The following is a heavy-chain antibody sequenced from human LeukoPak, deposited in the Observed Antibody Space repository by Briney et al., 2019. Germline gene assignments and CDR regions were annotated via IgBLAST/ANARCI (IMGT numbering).Heavy chain of an antibody. V-gene: IGHV3-30*18. CDR1: GFTFSSYA. D-gene: IGHD2-21*02. Sequence: GGSLRLSCAASGFTFSSYAMSWVRQAPGKGLEWVAVISYDGSNKYYTDSVKGRFTISRDNSKNTLYLQMNSLRAEDTAVYYCAKLVYCGGDCSPGDYWGQGTLVTVSS. J-gene: IGHJ4*02. CDR2: ISYDGSNK. CDR3: AKLVYCGGDCSPGDY.